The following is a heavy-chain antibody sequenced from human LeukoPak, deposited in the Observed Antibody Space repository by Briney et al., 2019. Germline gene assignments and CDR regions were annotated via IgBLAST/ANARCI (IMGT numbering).Heavy chain of an antibody. D-gene: IGHD3-10*01. J-gene: IGHJ4*02. CDR3: VRVGRLLWFGL. V-gene: IGHV3-74*01. Sequence: GGSLRLSCAASGFTFSSYWMHWVRQAPGKGLVWVSRINSDGSSTSYADSVKGRFAISRDNAKNSLNLQMNSLRAEDTAVYYCVRVGRLLWFGLWGQGTLVTVSS. CDR1: GFTFSSYW. CDR2: INSDGSST.